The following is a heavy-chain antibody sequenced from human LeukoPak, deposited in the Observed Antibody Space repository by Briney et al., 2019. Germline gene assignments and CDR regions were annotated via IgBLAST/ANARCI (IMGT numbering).Heavy chain of an antibody. CDR3: CGSGWFAGPFGY. CDR1: GGSITKNGYY. J-gene: IGHJ4*02. CDR2: MHYSGST. D-gene: IGHD6-19*01. Sequence: NPSEPLSLTCSVSGGSITKNGYYWGWIRQSPETGLEWIGSMHYSGSTYYNPSLNSRVTISVDTSKNQFYLKLTSVTAADTAVYYCCGSGWFAGPFGYWGQGALVTVSS. V-gene: IGHV4-39*07.